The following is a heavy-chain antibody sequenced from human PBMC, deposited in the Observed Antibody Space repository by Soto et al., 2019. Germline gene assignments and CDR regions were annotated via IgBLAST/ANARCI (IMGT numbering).Heavy chain of an antibody. CDR2: IYSGGTT. V-gene: IGHV3-66*01. J-gene: IGHJ5*02. D-gene: IGHD3-22*01. CDR1: GFTVSSNY. Sequence: EVQLVESGGGLVQPGGSLRLSCAASGFTVSSNYMSWVRQAPGKGLEWVSVIYSGGTTYYADSVKGRFTISRDNSKNTLYIKMNSLRAEDTDVYYCARNGDSSDYWGWFDPWGQGTLVTVSS. CDR3: ARNGDSSDYWGWFDP.